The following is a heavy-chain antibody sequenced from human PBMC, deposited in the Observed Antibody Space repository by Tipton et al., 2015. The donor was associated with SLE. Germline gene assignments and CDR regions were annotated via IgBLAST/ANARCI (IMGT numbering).Heavy chain of an antibody. Sequence: TLSLTCTVSGGSISSSNYYWGWIRQPPGKGLEWIGFIYHSGTTNYNPSLKSRVTMSVDTSKNQFSLRLSSVTAADTAVYYCARDRHYRGNVWFDPWGQGTLVTVSS. CDR1: GGSISSSNYY. CDR3: ARDRHYRGNVWFDP. J-gene: IGHJ5*02. CDR2: IYHSGTT. V-gene: IGHV4-61*01. D-gene: IGHD5-12*01.